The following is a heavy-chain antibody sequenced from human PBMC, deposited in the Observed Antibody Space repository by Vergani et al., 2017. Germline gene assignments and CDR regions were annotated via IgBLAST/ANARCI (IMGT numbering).Heavy chain of an antibody. V-gene: IGHV1-2*02. CDR3: ASSLIVVAFDI. CDR1: GYTFTGYY. D-gene: IGHD2-15*01. Sequence: QVQLVQSGAEVKKPGASVKVSCKASGYTFTGYYMHWVRQAPGQGLEWMGWINPNSGGTNYAQQFQGRVTMTRDTSISTAYMELSRLRSDDTAVYYCASSLIVVAFDIWGQGTMVTVSS. CDR2: INPNSGGT. J-gene: IGHJ3*02.